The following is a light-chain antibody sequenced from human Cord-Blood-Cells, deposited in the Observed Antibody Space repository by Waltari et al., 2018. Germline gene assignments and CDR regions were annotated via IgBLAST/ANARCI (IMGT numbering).Light chain of an antibody. CDR2: SAS. CDR1: QSVRSN. CDR3: QQYNNWPYT. V-gene: IGKV3D-15*01. J-gene: IGKJ2*01. Sequence: EIVMTQSPATLSVSPGERAPLSCRASQSVRSNLAWYQQKPGQAPRLLIYSASTRPTGIPARFSGSESGTESTLTISSLQSEDFAVYYCQQYNNWPYTFCHRTKLEIK.